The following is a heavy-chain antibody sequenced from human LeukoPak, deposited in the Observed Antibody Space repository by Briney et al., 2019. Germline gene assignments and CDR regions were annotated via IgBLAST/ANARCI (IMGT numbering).Heavy chain of an antibody. CDR3: ARIGYSSSAVGFDF. CDR1: GFTFDSYE. CDR2: ISSGGGTL. J-gene: IGHJ4*02. D-gene: IGHD6-6*01. Sequence: GGSLRLSCVASGFTFDSYEMNWVRQAPGKGLEWISYISSGGGTLYYADSVKGRFAISRDNAKNSLYLQMNSLRAGDTAVYYCARIGYSSSAVGFDFWGQGTPVTVSS. V-gene: IGHV3-48*03.